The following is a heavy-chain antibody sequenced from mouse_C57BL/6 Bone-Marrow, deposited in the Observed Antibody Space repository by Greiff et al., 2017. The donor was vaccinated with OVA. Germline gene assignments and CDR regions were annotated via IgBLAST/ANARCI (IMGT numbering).Heavy chain of an antibody. Sequence: EVQGVESGGDLVKPGGSLKLSCAASGFTFSSYGMSWVLQTPDKRLEWVATISSGGSYTYYPYSVKGRFTISRDNAKNTLYLQMSSLKSEDTAMYYCARHYYGSSYYWGQGTTLTVSS. D-gene: IGHD1-1*01. CDR2: ISSGGSYT. CDR1: GFTFSSYG. CDR3: ARHYYGSSYY. J-gene: IGHJ2*01. V-gene: IGHV5-6*01.